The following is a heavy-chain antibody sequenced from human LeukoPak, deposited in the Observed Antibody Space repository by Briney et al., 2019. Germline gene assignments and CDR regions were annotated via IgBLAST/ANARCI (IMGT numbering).Heavy chain of an antibody. CDR3: ARDPDDDYCDLHAFDI. CDR2: IIPIFGTA. Sequence: VASVKVSCKASGGTFSSYAISWVRQAPGQGLEWMGRIIPIFGTANYAQKFQGRVTITTDESTSTAYMELSSLRSEDTAVYYCARDPDDDYCDLHAFDIWGQGTLVTVSS. D-gene: IGHD4-17*01. J-gene: IGHJ3*02. V-gene: IGHV1-69*05. CDR1: GGTFSSYA.